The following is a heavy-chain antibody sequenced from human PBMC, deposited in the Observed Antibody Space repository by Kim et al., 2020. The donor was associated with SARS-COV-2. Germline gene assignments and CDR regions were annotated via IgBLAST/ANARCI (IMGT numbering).Heavy chain of an antibody. D-gene: IGHD1-26*01. Sequence: SVKVSCKASGGTFSSYAISWVRQAPGQGLEWMGRIIPILGIANYAQKFQGRVTITADKSTSTAYMELSSLRSEDTAVYYCARDAPTRIVGATWGSDYWGQGTLVTVSS. CDR1: GGTFSSYA. J-gene: IGHJ4*02. V-gene: IGHV1-69*04. CDR3: ARDAPTRIVGATWGSDY. CDR2: IIPILGIA.